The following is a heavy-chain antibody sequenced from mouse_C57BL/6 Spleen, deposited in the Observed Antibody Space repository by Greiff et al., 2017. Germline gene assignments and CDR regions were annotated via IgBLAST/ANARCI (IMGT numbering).Heavy chain of an antibody. D-gene: IGHD4-1*01. CDR2: ISYDGSN. CDR1: GYSITSGYY. V-gene: IGHV3-6*01. CDR3: ARWNWDYFDY. Sequence: VQLKESGPGLVKPSQSLSLTCSVTGYSITSGYYWNWIRQFPGNKLEWMGYISYDGSNNYNPSLKNRISITRDTSKNQFFLKLNSVTTEDTATYYCARWNWDYFDYWGQGTTLTVSS. J-gene: IGHJ2*01.